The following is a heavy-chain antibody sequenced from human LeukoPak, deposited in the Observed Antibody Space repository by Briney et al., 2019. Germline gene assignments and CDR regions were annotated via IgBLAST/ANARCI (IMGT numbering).Heavy chain of an antibody. CDR1: GYTFTNYW. CDR2: IHPGDSDT. Sequence: PGESLKISCKASGYTFTNYWIGWVRHTPGKGLECMGFIHPGDSDTRYRTSFQGQVTMSVDESTSTAYLHWTSLKASDTAIYYCARHAGYCTGGKCYSFYYFDYWGQGTLVTVSS. CDR3: ARHAGYCTGGKCYSFYYFDY. V-gene: IGHV5-51*01. D-gene: IGHD2-15*01. J-gene: IGHJ4*02.